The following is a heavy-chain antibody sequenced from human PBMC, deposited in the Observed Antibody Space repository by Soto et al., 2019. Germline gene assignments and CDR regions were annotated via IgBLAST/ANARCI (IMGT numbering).Heavy chain of an antibody. CDR3: ARGPRRSGWPNWFDP. D-gene: IGHD6-19*01. CDR2: ISSSGSTI. Sequence: PGGSLRLSCAASGFTFSSYEMNWVRQAPGKGLEWVSYISSSGSTIYYADSVKGRFTISRDNAKNSLYLQMNSLRAEDTAVYYCARGPRRSGWPNWFDPWGQGTLVTVSS. J-gene: IGHJ5*02. CDR1: GFTFSSYE. V-gene: IGHV3-48*03.